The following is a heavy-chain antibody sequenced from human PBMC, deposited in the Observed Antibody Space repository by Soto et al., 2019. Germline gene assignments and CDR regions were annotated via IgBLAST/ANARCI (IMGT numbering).Heavy chain of an antibody. CDR2: INWNSDTI. Sequence: EVQLVESGGGLVQPGRSLRLSCAASGFTFDDYAMHWVRQAPGKGLEWVSGINWNSDTINYADSVKGRFTISRDNARNSLYLKMNSLRTEDTAFYYCAKHLRYRDDYGDYGGWGWGQGTLVTVSS. D-gene: IGHD4-17*01. V-gene: IGHV3-9*01. CDR1: GFTFDDYA. CDR3: AKHLRYRDDYGDYGGWG. J-gene: IGHJ4*02.